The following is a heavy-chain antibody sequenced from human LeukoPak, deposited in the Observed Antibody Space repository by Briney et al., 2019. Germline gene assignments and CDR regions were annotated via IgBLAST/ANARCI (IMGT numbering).Heavy chain of an antibody. CDR1: GYSVSSDHY. D-gene: IGHD2-8*02. J-gene: IGHJ3*02. CDR2: VYHAGSN. Sequence: PSETLSPTCSVSGYSVSSDHYWGWIRQPPGKGLEWIGTVYHAGSNYNNPSLESRLTISMDTSKNQYSLKLTSVTVADTAVYYCARTYWAHDAFDIWGQGTMVTVSS. V-gene: IGHV4-38-2*01. CDR3: ARTYWAHDAFDI.